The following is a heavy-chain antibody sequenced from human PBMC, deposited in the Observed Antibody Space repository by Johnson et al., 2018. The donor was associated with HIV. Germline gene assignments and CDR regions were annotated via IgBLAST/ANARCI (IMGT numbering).Heavy chain of an antibody. CDR1: GFTFSSYA. CDR2: ISGGGGGT. CDR3: AKDREAWYISRWSPTDAFDI. D-gene: IGHD6-13*01. Sequence: VQLVESGGGLVQPGGSLRLSCAASGFTFSSYAMTWVRQAPGKGLEWVSGISGGGGGTYYGDSVKGRFTISRDISRNTMYLQMISLRAEDTAVDYCAKDREAWYISRWSPTDAFDIWGQGTMVTVSS. V-gene: IGHV3-23*04. J-gene: IGHJ3*02.